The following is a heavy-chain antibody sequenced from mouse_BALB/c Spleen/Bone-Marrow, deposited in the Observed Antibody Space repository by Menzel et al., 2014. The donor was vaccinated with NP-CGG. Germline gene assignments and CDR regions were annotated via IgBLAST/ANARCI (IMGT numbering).Heavy chain of an antibody. D-gene: IGHD2-4*01. Sequence: EVKVVESGGGLVKPGGSLKLSCAASGFTFSSYAMSWVRQTPEKRLEWVASISSGGSTYYPDSVKGRFTISRDNARNILYTQMSSVRSEDTGMSYCARGGGCDYGSWFAYWGQGTLVTVSA. CDR3: ARGGGCDYGSWFAY. CDR1: GFTFSSYA. CDR2: ISSGGST. J-gene: IGHJ3*01. V-gene: IGHV5-6-5*01.